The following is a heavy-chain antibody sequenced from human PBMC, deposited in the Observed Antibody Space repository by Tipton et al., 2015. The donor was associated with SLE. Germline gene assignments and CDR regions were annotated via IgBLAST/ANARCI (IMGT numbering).Heavy chain of an antibody. J-gene: IGHJ4*02. CDR1: GFTFSSYG. Sequence: SLRLSCAASGFTFSSYGMHWVRQAPGKGLEWMAAIWYDGTNEYYADSVKGRFTISRDNAKNSLYLQMNSLRDEDTAVYYCARGKYYFDYWGQGALVTVSS. CDR2: IWYDGTNE. V-gene: IGHV3-33*01. CDR3: ARGKYYFDY. D-gene: IGHD2/OR15-2a*01.